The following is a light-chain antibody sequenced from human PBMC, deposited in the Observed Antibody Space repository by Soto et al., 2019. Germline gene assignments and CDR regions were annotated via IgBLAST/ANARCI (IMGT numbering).Light chain of an antibody. CDR3: SSYTSSSTLV. Sequence: QPVLTQPASVSGSPGQSISISCSGTTSDVGGYNYISWYQQRPGKVPKLIIYDVSYWPSGISNRFSGSKSGNTASLTIAGLQAEDEADYYCSSYTSSSTLVFGGGTQLTVL. CDR2: DVS. CDR1: TSDVGGYNY. J-gene: IGLJ2*01. V-gene: IGLV2-14*01.